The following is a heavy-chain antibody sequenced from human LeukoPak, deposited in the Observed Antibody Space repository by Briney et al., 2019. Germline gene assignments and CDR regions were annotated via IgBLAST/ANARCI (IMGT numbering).Heavy chain of an antibody. CDR3: AKVRHTSGWKSYYFEF. J-gene: IGHJ4*02. D-gene: IGHD6-19*01. V-gene: IGHV3-23*01. CDR1: GFTFRDYA. CDR2: ISGSSGDT. Sequence: PGGSLRLSCVASGFTFRDYAMSWVRQAPGKGLEWVSPISGSSGDTYYADYVKGRFTISKDNSKNNLYLQMNNLRAEDTAIYFCAKVRHTSGWKSYYFEFWGQGTLVTVSS.